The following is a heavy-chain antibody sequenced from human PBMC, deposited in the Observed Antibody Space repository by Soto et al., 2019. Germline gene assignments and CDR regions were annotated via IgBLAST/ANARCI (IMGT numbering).Heavy chain of an antibody. D-gene: IGHD2-2*01. CDR1: GFTFSSYW. CDR3: ARDSGVPAAPFDP. V-gene: IGHV3-7*01. J-gene: IGHJ5*02. Sequence: PGGSLRLSCAASGFTFSSYWMSWVRQAPGKGLEWVANIKQDGSEKYYVDSVKGRFTISRDNAKNSLYLQMNSLRAEDTAVYYCARDSGVPAAPFDPWGQGTLVTVSS. CDR2: IKQDGSEK.